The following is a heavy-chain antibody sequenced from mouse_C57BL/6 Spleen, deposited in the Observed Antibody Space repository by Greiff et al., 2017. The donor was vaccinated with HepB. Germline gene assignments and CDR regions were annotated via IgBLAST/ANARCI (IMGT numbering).Heavy chain of an antibody. D-gene: IGHD1-1*01. Sequence: DVQLVESGGGLVKPGGSLKLSCAASGFTFSSYAMSWVRQTPEKRLEWVATISDGGSYTYYPDNVKGRFTISRDNAKNNLYLQMSHLKSEDTAMYYCAREDYGRGAWFAYWGQGTLVTVSA. CDR3: AREDYGRGAWFAY. CDR1: GFTFSSYA. CDR2: ISDGGSYT. V-gene: IGHV5-4*01. J-gene: IGHJ3*01.